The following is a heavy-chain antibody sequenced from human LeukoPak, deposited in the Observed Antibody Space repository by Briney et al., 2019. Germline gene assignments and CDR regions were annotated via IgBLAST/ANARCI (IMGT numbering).Heavy chain of an antibody. Sequence: GGSLRLSCAASGFTFSSYEMNWVRQTPRKGLKWVSCISGSGSYIYYADSVKGRFTISRDNAKNSLHLQVNSLRAEDTAVYYCVRERFHGSGAPKFDFWGQGTLVTVSS. J-gene: IGHJ4*02. CDR3: VRERFHGSGAPKFDF. D-gene: IGHD3-10*01. CDR1: GFTFSSYE. V-gene: IGHV3-21*06. CDR2: ISGSGSYI.